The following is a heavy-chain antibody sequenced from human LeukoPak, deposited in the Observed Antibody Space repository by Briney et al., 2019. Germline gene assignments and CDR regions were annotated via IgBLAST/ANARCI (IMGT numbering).Heavy chain of an antibody. CDR2: IYTSGST. V-gene: IGHV4-4*09. J-gene: IGHJ5*02. Sequence: SETLSLTCTVSGGSISSYYWSWIRQPPGKGLEWIGYIYTSGSTNYNPSLKSRVTISVDTSKNQFSLKLSSVTAADTAVYYCARRIYVTALRNWFDPWGQGTLVTVSS. D-gene: IGHD2-21*02. CDR1: GGSISSYY. CDR3: ARRIYVTALRNWFDP.